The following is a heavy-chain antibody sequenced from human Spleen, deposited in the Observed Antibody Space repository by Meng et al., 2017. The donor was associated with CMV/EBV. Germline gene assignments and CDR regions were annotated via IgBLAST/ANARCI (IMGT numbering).Heavy chain of an antibody. J-gene: IGHJ6*02. CDR3: ARRAPDYYFYGLDV. Sequence: GESLKISCKGSGYTFSNFWIGWVRQMPGKGLEWMGIIYPGDSDTIYSPSFQGQVTISADKSINTAYLQWSSLKASDTAIYYCARRAPDYYFYGLDVWGQGTTVTVSS. CDR2: IYPGDSDT. V-gene: IGHV5-51*01. D-gene: IGHD1-14*01. CDR1: GYTFSNFW.